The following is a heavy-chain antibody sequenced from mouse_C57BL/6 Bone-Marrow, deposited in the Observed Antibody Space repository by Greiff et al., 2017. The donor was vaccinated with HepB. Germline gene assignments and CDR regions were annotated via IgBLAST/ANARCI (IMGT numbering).Heavy chain of an antibody. D-gene: IGHD4-1*01. Sequence: EVQLVESGGGLVQPKGSLKLSCAASGFSFNTYAMNWVRQAPGKGLEWVVRIRSKSNNYATYYADSVKDRFTISRDDSESMLYLQMNNLKTEDTAMYYCVRKGLTGNYYAMDYWGQGTSVTVSS. CDR2: IRSKSNNYAT. CDR1: GFSFNTYA. CDR3: VRKGLTGNYYAMDY. J-gene: IGHJ4*01. V-gene: IGHV10-1*01.